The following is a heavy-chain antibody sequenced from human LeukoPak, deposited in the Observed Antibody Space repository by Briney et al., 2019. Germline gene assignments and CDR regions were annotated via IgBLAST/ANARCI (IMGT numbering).Heavy chain of an antibody. Sequence: ASVKVSCKASGYTFTGYYIHWMRQAPGQGLEWMGWMNPNRGDTNYAQKFQGRVTMTRDTPINTAYMELSGLTSDDTAVYYCGRPRTGCSDTGCYIDDWGQGTLVTVSS. V-gene: IGHV1-2*02. J-gene: IGHJ4*01. CDR3: GRPRTGCSDTGCYIDD. CDR1: GYTFTGYY. CDR2: MNPNRGDT. D-gene: IGHD2-15*01.